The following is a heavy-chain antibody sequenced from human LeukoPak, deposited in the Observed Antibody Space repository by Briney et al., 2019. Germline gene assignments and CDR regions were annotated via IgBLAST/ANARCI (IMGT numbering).Heavy chain of an antibody. CDR1: GGSISSGSYY. CDR2: IYSSGST. D-gene: IGHD6-19*01. Sequence: SETLSLTCTVSGGSISSGSYYWSWIRQPAGKGLEWIGRIYSSGSTNYNPSLKSRVTISQDTSKNQVSLKLSSVTAADTAVYYCARIGTRYSSGWKGVDYWGQGTLVTVSS. J-gene: IGHJ4*02. CDR3: ARIGTRYSSGWKGVDY. V-gene: IGHV4-61*02.